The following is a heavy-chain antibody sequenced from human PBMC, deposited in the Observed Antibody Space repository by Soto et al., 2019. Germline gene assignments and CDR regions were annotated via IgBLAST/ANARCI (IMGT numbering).Heavy chain of an antibody. CDR2: ISADGGST. CDR1: GFTFSIYG. D-gene: IGHD6-13*01. Sequence: PGGSLRLSCAASGFTFSIYGMSWVRQAPGKGLEWVSGISADGGSTYYADSVKGRFTISRDISKNTLYVQMNSLRAEDTAVYYCAKPGYASSWYRNFDYWGQGILVTVSS. J-gene: IGHJ4*02. V-gene: IGHV3-23*01. CDR3: AKPGYASSWYRNFDY.